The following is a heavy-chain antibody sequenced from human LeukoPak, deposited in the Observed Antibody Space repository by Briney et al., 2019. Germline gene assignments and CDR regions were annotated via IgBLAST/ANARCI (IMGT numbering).Heavy chain of an antibody. J-gene: IGHJ6*03. CDR1: GFTFSSYS. Sequence: GGSLRLSCAASGFTFSSYSMNWVRQAPGKGLEWVSYISSSSSTIYYADSVKGRFTISRDNAKNSLYLQMDSLRAEDTAVYYCARDAGDSQPMDVWGKGTTVTVSS. V-gene: IGHV3-48*04. D-gene: IGHD3-22*01. CDR2: ISSSSSTI. CDR3: ARDAGDSQPMDV.